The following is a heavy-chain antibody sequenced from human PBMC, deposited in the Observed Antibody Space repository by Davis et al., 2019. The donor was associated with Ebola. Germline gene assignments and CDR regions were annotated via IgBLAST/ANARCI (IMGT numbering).Heavy chain of an antibody. CDR1: GGSISSYY. Sequence: PSETLSLTCTVSGGSISSYYWSWIRQPPGKGLEWIGYIYYSGSTNYNPSLKSRVTISVDTSKNQFSLKLSSVTAADTAVYYCARDPHSITFDYWGQGTLVTVSS. D-gene: IGHD3-10*01. CDR2: IYYSGST. V-gene: IGHV4-59*01. J-gene: IGHJ4*02. CDR3: ARDPHSITFDY.